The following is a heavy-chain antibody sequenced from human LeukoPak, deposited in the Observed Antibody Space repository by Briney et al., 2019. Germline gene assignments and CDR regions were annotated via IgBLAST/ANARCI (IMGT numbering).Heavy chain of an antibody. D-gene: IGHD3-3*01. CDR2: ISTHSGNT. CDR3: AREGDFWSGYNFFDP. Sequence: ASVKVSCKASGYTFTNYGFSWVRQAPGQGLEWMGRISTHSGNTNYAQKIQDRVTMTTDTSTSTAYMELRSLRSDDTAVYYCAREGDFWSGYNFFDPWGQGTLVTASS. J-gene: IGHJ5*02. V-gene: IGHV1-18*01. CDR1: GYTFTNYG.